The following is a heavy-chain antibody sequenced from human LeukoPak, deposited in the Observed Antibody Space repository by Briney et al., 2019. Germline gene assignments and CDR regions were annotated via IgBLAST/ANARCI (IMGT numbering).Heavy chain of an antibody. CDR2: MNPNSGHT. J-gene: IGHJ6*02. CDR3: VRVQSGSYARYGMDV. Sequence: GASVRVSCKASGYTLTNYDINWVRQATGQGLEWMGWMNPNSGHTGYTQKFQGRVSMTRDTSISTAYMELNSLRSEDTAVYYCVRVQSGSYARYGMDVWGQGTTVTVSS. CDR1: GYTLTNYD. V-gene: IGHV1-8*01. D-gene: IGHD1-26*01.